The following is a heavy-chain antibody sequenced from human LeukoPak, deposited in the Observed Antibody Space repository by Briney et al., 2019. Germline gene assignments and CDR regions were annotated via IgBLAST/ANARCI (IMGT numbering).Heavy chain of an antibody. CDR2: IYYSGST. Sequence: SETLSLTCTVSGGSISSYYWSWIRQPPGKGLEWIGYIYYSGSTSYNPSLKSRVTISVDTSKNQFSLKLSSVTAADTAVYYCARSDSSGYYTSDYWGQGTLVTVSS. D-gene: IGHD3-22*01. CDR3: ARSDSSGYYTSDY. J-gene: IGHJ4*02. CDR1: GGSISSYY. V-gene: IGHV4-59*01.